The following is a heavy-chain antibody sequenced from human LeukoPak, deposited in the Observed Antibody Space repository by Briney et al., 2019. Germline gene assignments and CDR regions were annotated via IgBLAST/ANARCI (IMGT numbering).Heavy chain of an antibody. CDR3: ARDQNEGYGDYFYYFDY. CDR2: IWYDGSNK. CDR1: GFTFSSYG. Sequence: GGSLRLSCAASGFTFSSYGMHWVRQAPGKGVEGVAVIWYDGSNKYYVDSVKGRFTISRDNSKNTLYLQMNSLRAEDTAVYYCARDQNEGYGDYFYYFDYWGQGTLVTVPS. V-gene: IGHV3-33*01. J-gene: IGHJ4*02. D-gene: IGHD4-17*01.